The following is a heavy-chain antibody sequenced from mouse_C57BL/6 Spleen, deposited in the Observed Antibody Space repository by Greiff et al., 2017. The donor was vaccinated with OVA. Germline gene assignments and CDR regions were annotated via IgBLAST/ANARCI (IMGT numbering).Heavy chain of an antibody. CDR2: IYPGDGDT. J-gene: IGHJ1*03. V-gene: IGHV1-82*01. D-gene: IGHD2-1*01. CDR1: GYAFSSSW. CDR3: ARGDGNYDYWYFDV. Sequence: QVQLQQSGPELVKPGASVTISCKASGYAFSSSWMNWVKQRPGQGLEWIGRIYPGDGDTNYNGKFKGKATLTADKSSSTAYMQLSSLTSEDSAVYFCARGDGNYDYWYFDVWGTGTTVTVSS.